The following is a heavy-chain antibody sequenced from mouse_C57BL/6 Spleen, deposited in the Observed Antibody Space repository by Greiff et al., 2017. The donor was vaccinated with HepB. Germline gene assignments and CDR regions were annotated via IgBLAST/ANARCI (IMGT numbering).Heavy chain of an antibody. V-gene: IGHV1-5*01. CDR1: GYTFTSYW. CDR2: IYPGNSDT. Sequence: EVQLQESGTVLARPGASVKMSCKTSGYTFTSYWMHWVKQRPGQGLEWIGAIYPGNSDTSYNQKFKGKAKLTAVTSASTAYMELSSLTNEDSAVYYCTRDEDYYGSSYGYFDVWGTGTTVTVSS. CDR3: TRDEDYYGSSYGYFDV. J-gene: IGHJ1*03. D-gene: IGHD1-1*01.